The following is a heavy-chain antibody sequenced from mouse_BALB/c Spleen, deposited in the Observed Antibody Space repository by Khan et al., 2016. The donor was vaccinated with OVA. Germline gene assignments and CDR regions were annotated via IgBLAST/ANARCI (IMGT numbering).Heavy chain of an antibody. J-gene: IGHJ2*01. V-gene: IGHV14-3*02. CDR3: AITTATYYFDY. CDR1: GFNIKDTY. D-gene: IGHD1-2*01. Sequence: VQLQQSGAELVKPGASVKLSCTASGFNIKDTYMHWVKQSPEQGLEWIGRIDPANGNTKYDPKFQGKATITAETSSTTTDLQLSSLTSEDTAVYYCAITTATYYFDYWGQGTTLTVSS. CDR2: IDPANGNT.